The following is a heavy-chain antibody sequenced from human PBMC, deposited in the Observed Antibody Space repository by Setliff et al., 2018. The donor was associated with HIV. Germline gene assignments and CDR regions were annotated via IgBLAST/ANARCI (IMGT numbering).Heavy chain of an antibody. CDR3: ARSHDYGDDRRLDY. CDR2: INPGGSHT. D-gene: IGHD4-17*01. CDR1: GFTFINSW. V-gene: IGHV3-74*01. Sequence: GGSLRLSCAASGFTFINSWMHWVRQAPGKGLVWVSRINPGGSHTSFADSVRGRFTISRDNAKNTLYLQINSLRAEDTAVYYCARSHDYGDDRRLDYWGQGTLVTVSS. J-gene: IGHJ4*02.